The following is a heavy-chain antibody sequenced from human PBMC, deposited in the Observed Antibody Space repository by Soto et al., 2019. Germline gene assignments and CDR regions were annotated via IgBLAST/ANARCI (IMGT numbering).Heavy chain of an antibody. Sequence: SETLSLTCTVSGGSISSGGYYWSWIRQQPGKGLEWIGYIYYSGSTYYNPSLKSRVTISVDTSKNQFSLKLSSVTAADTAVYYCARGMGGSYFIYYFDYWGQGTLVTVSS. CDR1: GGSISSGGYY. J-gene: IGHJ4*02. V-gene: IGHV4-31*03. CDR3: ARGMGGSYFIYYFDY. D-gene: IGHD1-26*01. CDR2: IYYSGST.